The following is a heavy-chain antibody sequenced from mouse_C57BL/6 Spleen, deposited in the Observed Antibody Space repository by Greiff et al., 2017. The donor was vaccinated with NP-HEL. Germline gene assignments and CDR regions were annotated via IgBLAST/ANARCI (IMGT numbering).Heavy chain of an antibody. CDR1: GYTFTSYW. D-gene: IGHD2-5*01. V-gene: IGHV1-55*01. J-gene: IGHJ3*01. Sequence: VQLQQPGAELVKPGASVKMSCKASGYTFTSYWITWVKQRPGQGLEWIGDIYPGSGSTNYNEKFKSKATLTVDTSSSTAYMQLSSLTSEDSAVYYCARNYYSRAWFAYWGQGTLVTVSA. CDR3: ARNYYSRAWFAY. CDR2: IYPGSGST.